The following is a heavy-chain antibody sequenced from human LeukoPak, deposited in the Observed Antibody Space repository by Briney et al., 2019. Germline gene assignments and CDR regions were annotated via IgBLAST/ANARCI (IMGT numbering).Heavy chain of an antibody. CDR2: INPSGGST. V-gene: IGHV1-46*01. CDR3: ARGHSLEYYYDSSGHDY. CDR1: GYTFTIYY. D-gene: IGHD3-22*01. J-gene: IGHJ4*02. Sequence: ASVTVSCKASGYTFTIYYMHWVRQAPGQGLEWMGIINPSGGSTSYAQKFQGRVTMTRDTSTSTVYMELSSLRSEDTAVYYCARGHSLEYYYDSSGHDYWGQGTLVTVSS.